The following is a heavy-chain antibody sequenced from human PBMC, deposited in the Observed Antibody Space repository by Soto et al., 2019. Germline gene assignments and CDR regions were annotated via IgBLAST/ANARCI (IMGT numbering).Heavy chain of an antibody. D-gene: IGHD1-1*01. CDR3: ARGPSTGCFDS. V-gene: IGHV1-3*01. CDR1: VYTFTTFL. Sequence: GASVKVSRKSAVYTFTTFLLHWMRQAPGQRLEWMGWINPANGDTMYSQKFLGRVSNTRDTSATTAYMELTSLTSEDTAIYYCARGPSTGCFDSWGQGTLVTVSS. CDR2: INPANGDT. J-gene: IGHJ4*02.